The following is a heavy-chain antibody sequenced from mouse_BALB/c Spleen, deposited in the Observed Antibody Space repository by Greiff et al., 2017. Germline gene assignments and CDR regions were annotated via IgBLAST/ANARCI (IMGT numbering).Heavy chain of an antibody. CDR1: GFTFSDYY. J-gene: IGHJ3*01. V-gene: IGHV5-4*02. CDR3: ARDRVYDGYGFAY. D-gene: IGHD2-3*01. CDR2: ISDGGSYT. Sequence: EVQRVESGGGLVKPGGSLKLSCAASGFTFSDYYMYWVRQTPEKRLEWVATISDGGSYTYYPDSVKGRFTISRDNAKNNLYLQMSSLKSEDTAMYYCARDRVYDGYGFAYWGQGTLVTVSA.